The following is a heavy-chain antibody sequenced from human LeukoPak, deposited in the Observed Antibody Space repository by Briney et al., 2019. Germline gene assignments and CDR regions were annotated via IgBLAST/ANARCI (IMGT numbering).Heavy chain of an antibody. D-gene: IGHD1-7*01. J-gene: IGHJ4*02. CDR1: GFTFDDYA. CDR2: ISWNSGSI. V-gene: IGHV3-9*01. CDR3: AKDTSPRGMTGTTVDY. Sequence: GGSLRLSCAASGFTFDDYAMHWVRQAPGKGLEWVSGISWNSGSIGYADSVKGRFTISRDNAKNSLYLQMNSLRAEDTALYYCAKDTSPRGMTGTTVDYWGQGTLVTVSS.